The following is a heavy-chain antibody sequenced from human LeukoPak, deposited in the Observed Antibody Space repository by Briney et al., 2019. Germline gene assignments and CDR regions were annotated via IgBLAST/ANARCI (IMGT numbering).Heavy chain of an antibody. CDR2: INPSGGGT. D-gene: IGHD5-12*01. CDR1: GNSY. CDR3: ASGGYDWDAYDY. Sequence: APVKVSFKASGNSYIHWVRQAPGQGLEWMGMINPSGGGTSYAQKFQGRVTMTRDRSTSIVYLELSSLRSEDTAVYFCASGGYDWDAYDYWGQGTPVTVSS. J-gene: IGHJ4*02. V-gene: IGHV1-46*01.